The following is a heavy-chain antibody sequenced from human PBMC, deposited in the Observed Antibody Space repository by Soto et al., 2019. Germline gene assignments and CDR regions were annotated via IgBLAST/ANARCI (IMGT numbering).Heavy chain of an antibody. V-gene: IGHV4-30-4*01. Sequence: SETRSLTCTVSGGSISSGDYYWSWIRQPPGKGLEWIGYIYSSGSTYYNPSLKSRVTISVDTSKNQFSLKLSSVTAADTAVSYCARDKGYYGSGAYYSASGSDVWGQGTAVTVSS. CDR1: GGSISSGDYY. CDR2: IYSSGST. CDR3: ARDKGYYGSGAYYSASGSDV. D-gene: IGHD3-10*01. J-gene: IGHJ6*02.